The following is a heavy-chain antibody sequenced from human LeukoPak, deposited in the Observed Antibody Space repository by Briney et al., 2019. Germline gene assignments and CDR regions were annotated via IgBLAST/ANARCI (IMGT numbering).Heavy chain of an antibody. CDR2: ISGSGGST. D-gene: IGHD3-22*01. CDR1: GFTFSSYA. CDR3: AKTPLLHGYYDSSGYHTTFDY. V-gene: IGHV3-23*01. Sequence: GGSLRLSCAASGFTFSSYAMSWVRQAPGKGLEWVSAISGSGGSTYYADSVKGRFTISRDHSKNTLYLQMNSLRAEDTAVYDCAKTPLLHGYYDSSGYHTTFDYWGQGTLVTVSS. J-gene: IGHJ4*02.